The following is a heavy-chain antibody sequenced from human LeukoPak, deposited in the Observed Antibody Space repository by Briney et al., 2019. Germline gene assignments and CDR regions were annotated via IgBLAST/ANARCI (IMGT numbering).Heavy chain of an antibody. CDR2: IYPGDSDT. CDR1: GYSFTSYW. V-gene: IGHV5-51*01. D-gene: IGHD2-2*01. CDR3: ARQGGYCSSTSCPLDAFDI. J-gene: IGHJ3*02. Sequence: GESLKISCKGSGYSFTSYWICWGREMPGKGLGWMWIIYPGDSDTRYSPSFQGQVTTSADKSISTAYLQWSSLKASDTAMYYCARQGGYCSSTSCPLDAFDIWGQGTMVTVSS.